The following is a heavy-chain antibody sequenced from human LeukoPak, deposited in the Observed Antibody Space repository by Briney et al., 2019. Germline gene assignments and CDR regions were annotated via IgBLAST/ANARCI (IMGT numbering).Heavy chain of an antibody. D-gene: IGHD5-18*01. CDR3: ARDRTLYGYASWYMDV. CDR2: VSSGSSTI. V-gene: IGHV3-11*04. CDR1: GFTFSDYY. Sequence: PGGSLRLSCAASGFTFSDYYMSWIRQAPGKALEWVSYVSSGSSTIYYADSVKGRFTVSRDNGKRSLYLHMNSLRAEDTAMYYCARDRTLYGYASWYMDVWGKGTTVTVSS. J-gene: IGHJ6*03.